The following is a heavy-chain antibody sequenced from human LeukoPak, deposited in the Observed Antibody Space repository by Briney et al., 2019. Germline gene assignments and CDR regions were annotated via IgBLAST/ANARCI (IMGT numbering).Heavy chain of an antibody. J-gene: IGHJ4*02. CDR1: GFTFSSYA. CDR3: AKDQRVYSRYFDY. Sequence: PGGSLRLSCAASGFTFSSYAMSWVRQAPGKGLEWVSAISGSGDSTYYADSVKGRFTISRDNSKNTLYLQMNSLRAEDTAVYYCAKDQRVYSRYFDYWGQGTLVTVSS. CDR2: ISGSGDST. V-gene: IGHV3-23*01. D-gene: IGHD1-26*01.